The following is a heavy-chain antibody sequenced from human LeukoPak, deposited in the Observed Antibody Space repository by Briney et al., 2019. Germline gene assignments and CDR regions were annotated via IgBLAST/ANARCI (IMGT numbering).Heavy chain of an antibody. CDR3: ARGPPGSDRALDI. CDR2: IWYDGSNK. D-gene: IGHD3-16*02. Sequence: GRSLRLSCAASGFTFSSYGMHWVRQAPGKGLEWVAVIWYDGSNKYYADSVKGRFTISRDNSKNTLYLQMNSLRAEDTAVYYCARGPPGSDRALDIWGQGTMVTVSS. V-gene: IGHV3-33*01. J-gene: IGHJ3*02. CDR1: GFTFSSYG.